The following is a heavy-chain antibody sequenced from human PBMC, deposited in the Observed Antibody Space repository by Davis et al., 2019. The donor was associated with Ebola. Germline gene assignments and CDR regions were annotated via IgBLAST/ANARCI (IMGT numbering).Heavy chain of an antibody. D-gene: IGHD3-3*01. Sequence: SETLSLTCTVSGGYVSSGSYYWNWIRQPPGRGLEWIGYIYYSGTTNYNPSLKSRVTISVDTSKNQFSLKLSSVTAADTAVYYCARDRDFWSGPSGNYYYGMDVWGKGTTVIVSS. J-gene: IGHJ6*04. CDR2: IYYSGTT. CDR1: GGYVSSGSYY. CDR3: ARDRDFWSGPSGNYYYGMDV. V-gene: IGHV4-61*01.